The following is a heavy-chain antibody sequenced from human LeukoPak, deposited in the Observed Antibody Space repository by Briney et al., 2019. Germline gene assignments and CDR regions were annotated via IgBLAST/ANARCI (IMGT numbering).Heavy chain of an antibody. CDR1: GFPFSSYA. CDR3: ARSSIVVVSILAY. D-gene: IGHD2-2*01. Sequence: GGSLRLSCAASGFPFSSYAMHWVRQAPGKGLEYVSAISSNGGSTSYANSVKGRFTISRDNSKNTLYLQMGSLRAEDMAVYYCARSSIVVVSILAYWGQGTLVTVSS. CDR2: ISSNGGST. J-gene: IGHJ4*02. V-gene: IGHV3-64*01.